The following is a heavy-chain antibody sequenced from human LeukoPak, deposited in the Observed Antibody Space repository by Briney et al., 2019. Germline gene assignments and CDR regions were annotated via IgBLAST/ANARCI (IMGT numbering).Heavy chain of an antibody. V-gene: IGHV3-30*18. Sequence: GGSLRLSCAVSGFTFSSYGMHWVRQAPGKGLEWVAVISYDGSNKYYADSVKGRFTISRDNSKNTLYLQMNSLRAEDTAVYYCAKDYYDSSGYYRLLGYYYYGMDVWGQGTTVTVSS. CDR2: ISYDGSNK. D-gene: IGHD3-22*01. CDR3: AKDYYDSSGYYRLLGYYYYGMDV. CDR1: GFTFSSYG. J-gene: IGHJ6*02.